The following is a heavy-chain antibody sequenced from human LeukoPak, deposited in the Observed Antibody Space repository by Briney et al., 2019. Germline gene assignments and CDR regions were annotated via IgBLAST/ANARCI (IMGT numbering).Heavy chain of an antibody. CDR3: ARDYRRKQWPFDY. V-gene: IGHV3-21*01. CDR1: GFTFSSYS. D-gene: IGHD6-19*01. J-gene: IGHJ4*02. CDR2: ISSSSSYI. Sequence: GGSLRLSCAASGFTFSSYSMNWVRQAPGKGLEWVSSISSSSSYIHYADSVKGRFTISRDNAKNSLYLQMNSLRAEDTAVYYCARDYRRKQWPFDYWGQGTLVTVSS.